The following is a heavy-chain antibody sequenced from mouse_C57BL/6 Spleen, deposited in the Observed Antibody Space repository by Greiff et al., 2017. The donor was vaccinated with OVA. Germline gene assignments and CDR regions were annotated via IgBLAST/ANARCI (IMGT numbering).Heavy chain of an antibody. CDR3: AREGTGNFDY. V-gene: IGHV3-6*01. Sequence: VQLQQSGPGLVKPSQSLSLTCSVTGYSITSGYYWNWIRQFPGNKLEWMGYISYDGSNNYNPSLNNRISITRDTSKNQFFLKLNSVTTEDTATYYCAREGTGNFDYWGQGTTLTVSS. CDR1: GYSITSGYY. J-gene: IGHJ2*01. CDR2: ISYDGSN. D-gene: IGHD3-3*01.